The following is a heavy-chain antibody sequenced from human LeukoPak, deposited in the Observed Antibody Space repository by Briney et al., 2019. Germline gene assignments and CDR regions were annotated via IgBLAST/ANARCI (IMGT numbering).Heavy chain of an antibody. J-gene: IGHJ4*02. D-gene: IGHD3-22*01. V-gene: IGHV4-39*06. CDR1: GGSISSSSYY. Sequence: SETLSLTCTVSGGSISSSSYYWGWIRQPPGKGLEWIGSIYYSGSTYYNPSLKSRVTISVDTSKNQFPLKLSSVTAADTAVYFCAREHYYNSGGYYLDYWGQGTLVTVSS. CDR3: AREHYYNSGGYYLDY. CDR2: IYYSGST.